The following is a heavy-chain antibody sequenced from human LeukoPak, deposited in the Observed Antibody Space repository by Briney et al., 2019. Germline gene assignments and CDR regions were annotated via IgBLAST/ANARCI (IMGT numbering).Heavy chain of an antibody. J-gene: IGHJ4*02. D-gene: IGHD6-19*01. V-gene: IGHV3-9*01. CDR3: ATAEGSGWRPFAY. Sequence: GRSLRLSCAASGFTFDDDAMHWVRQAPGKGLEWVSGISWNSGSIGYADSVKGRFTISRDNAKNSLYLQMNSLRAEDTALYYCATAEGSGWRPFAYWGQGTLVTVSS. CDR2: ISWNSGSI. CDR1: GFTFDDDA.